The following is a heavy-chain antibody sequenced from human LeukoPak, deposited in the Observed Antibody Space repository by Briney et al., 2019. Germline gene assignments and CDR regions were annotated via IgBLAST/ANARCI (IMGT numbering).Heavy chain of an antibody. D-gene: IGHD5-12*01. CDR3: ATVDDIVATIYFDY. CDR1: GFTFSSYA. J-gene: IGHJ4*02. Sequence: GGSLRLSCAASGFTFSSYAMSWLRQAPGKGLEWVSGISGSGGRTYYADSVKGRFTIPRDNPKNTLYLQMNSLRAEDTAVYYCATVDDIVATIYFDYWGQGTLVTVSS. V-gene: IGHV3-23*01. CDR2: ISGSGGRT.